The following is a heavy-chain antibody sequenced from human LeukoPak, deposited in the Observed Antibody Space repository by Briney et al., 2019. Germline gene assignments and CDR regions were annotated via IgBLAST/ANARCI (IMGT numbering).Heavy chain of an antibody. D-gene: IGHD3-9*01. V-gene: IGHV4-34*01. Sequence: SETLSLTCAVYGGSFSGYYWSWIRQPPGEGLEWIGEINHRGSTNYNPSLKSRVTISVDTSKNQFSLKLSSVTAADTAVYYCARVFNYDILTGYYDAFDIWGQGTMVTVSS. CDR3: ARVFNYDILTGYYDAFDI. CDR1: GGSFSGYY. CDR2: INHRGST. J-gene: IGHJ3*02.